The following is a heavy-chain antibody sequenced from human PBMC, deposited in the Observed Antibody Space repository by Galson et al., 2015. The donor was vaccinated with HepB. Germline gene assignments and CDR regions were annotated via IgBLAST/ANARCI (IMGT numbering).Heavy chain of an antibody. CDR2: ISYDVSNK. CDR1: GFTFSSYA. J-gene: IGHJ4*02. V-gene: IGHV3-30-3*01. Sequence: SLRLSCAASGFTFSSYAMHWVRQAPGKGLEWVAVISYDVSNKYYADSVKGRFTISRDNSKNTLYLQMNSLRAEDTAVYYCARDHARYFDWLLDWVGVFDYWGQGTLVTVSS. CDR3: ARDHARYFDWLLDWVGVFDY. D-gene: IGHD3-9*01.